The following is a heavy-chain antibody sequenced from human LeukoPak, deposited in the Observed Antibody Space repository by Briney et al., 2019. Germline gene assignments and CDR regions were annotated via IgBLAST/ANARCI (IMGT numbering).Heavy chain of an antibody. CDR3: ARDNGYDKPHTPYGMDV. V-gene: IGHV4-59*01. CDR1: GGSISSYY. D-gene: IGHD5-12*01. CDR2: IYYSGST. J-gene: IGHJ6*02. Sequence: PSEALSLTCTVSGGSISSYYWSWIRQPPGKGLEWIGYIYYSGSTNYNPSLKSRVTISVDTSKNQFSLKLSSVTAADTAVYYCARDNGYDKPHTPYGMDVWGQGTTVTVSS.